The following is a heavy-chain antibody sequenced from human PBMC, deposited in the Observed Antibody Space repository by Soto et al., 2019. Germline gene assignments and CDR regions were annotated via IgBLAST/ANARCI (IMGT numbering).Heavy chain of an antibody. CDR1: GGSINNNGYF. CDR2: IYKSGST. CDR3: ARGPSGDKVDY. J-gene: IGHJ4*02. Sequence: QVQLQESGPGVVEPSQTLSLTCTVSGGSINNNGYFWSWIRQPPGRGLEWIGHIYKSGSTYSNPPLKSRLTIPVDTSKTQFSLKLSSVTAADTAVYYCARGPSGDKVDYWGQGTLVTVSS. D-gene: IGHD1-26*01. V-gene: IGHV4-30-4*01.